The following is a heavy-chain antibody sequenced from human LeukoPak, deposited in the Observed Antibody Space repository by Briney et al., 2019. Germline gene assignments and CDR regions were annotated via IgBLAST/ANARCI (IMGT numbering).Heavy chain of an antibody. CDR1: GFTFSSYA. CDR2: ISGSGGST. Sequence: PGGSLRLSCAASGFTFSSYAMSWVRQAPGKGLEWVSAISGSGGSTYYADSLKGRFTISRDNSKNTLYLQMNSLRAEDTAVYYCASSGYDYDAFDIWGQGTMVTVSS. J-gene: IGHJ3*02. CDR3: ASSGYDYDAFDI. V-gene: IGHV3-23*01. D-gene: IGHD5-12*01.